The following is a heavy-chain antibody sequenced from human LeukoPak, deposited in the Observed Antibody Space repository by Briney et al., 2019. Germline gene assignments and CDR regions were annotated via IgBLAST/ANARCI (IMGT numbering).Heavy chain of an antibody. J-gene: IGHJ4*02. D-gene: IGHD2-2*01. V-gene: IGHV1-2*02. CDR3: AGSTSLDY. CDR1: GFTFTSSA. Sequence: ASVKVSCKASGFTFTSSAMHWVRQAPGQGLEWMGWINPNSGGTNYAQKFQGRVTMTRDTSISTAYMELSRLRSDDTAVYYCAGSTSLDYWGQGTLVTVSS. CDR2: INPNSGGT.